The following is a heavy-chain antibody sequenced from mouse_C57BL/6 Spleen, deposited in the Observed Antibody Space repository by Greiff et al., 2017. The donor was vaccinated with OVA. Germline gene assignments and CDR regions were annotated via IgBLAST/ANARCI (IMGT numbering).Heavy chain of an antibody. V-gene: IGHV3-6*01. Sequence: ESGPGLVKPSQSLSLTCSVTGYSITSGYYWNWIRQFPGNKLEWMGNISYDGSNNYNPSLKNRISITRDTSKNQFFLKLNSVTTEDTATYYCARYDYDVAYWGQGTLVTVSA. D-gene: IGHD2-4*01. J-gene: IGHJ3*01. CDR1: GYSITSGYY. CDR3: ARYDYDVAY. CDR2: ISYDGSN.